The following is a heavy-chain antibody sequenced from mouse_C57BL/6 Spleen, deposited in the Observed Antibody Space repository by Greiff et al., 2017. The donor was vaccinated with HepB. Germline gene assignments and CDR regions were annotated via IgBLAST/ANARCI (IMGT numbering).Heavy chain of an antibody. Sequence: QVQLQQSGAELVRPGASVTLSCKASGYTFTDYEMHWVKQTPVHGLEWIGAIDPETGGTAYNQKFKGKAILTADKSSSTAYMELRSLTSEDSAVYYCTTTRQLRLGFAYWGQGTLVTVSA. CDR2: IDPETGGT. CDR3: TTTRQLRLGFAY. V-gene: IGHV1-15*01. D-gene: IGHD3-2*02. J-gene: IGHJ3*01. CDR1: GYTFTDYE.